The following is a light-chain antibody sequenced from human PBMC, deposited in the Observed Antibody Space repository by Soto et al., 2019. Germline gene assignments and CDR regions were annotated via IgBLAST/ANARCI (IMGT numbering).Light chain of an antibody. CDR1: SSDVGGYNY. V-gene: IGLV2-14*03. J-gene: IGLJ2*01. CDR2: AVN. Sequence: QSALTQPASVSGSPGQSITISCTGTSSDVGGYNYVSWYQQHPGKAPTLLVYAVNKRPSWVSNRFSGSKSVNTASLTVSGLQAEDEADYYCSSYAASDNFVVFGGGTKLTVL. CDR3: SSYAASDNFVV.